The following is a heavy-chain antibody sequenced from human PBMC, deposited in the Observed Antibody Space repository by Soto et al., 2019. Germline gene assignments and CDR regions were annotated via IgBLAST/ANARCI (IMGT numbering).Heavy chain of an antibody. CDR2: ISYDGSNK. Sequence: QVQLVESGGGVVQPGRYLRLSCAASGFTFSSYAMHWVRQAPGKGLEWVAVISYDGSNKYYADSVKGRFTISRDNSKNTLYLQMNSLRAEDTAVYYCYIVVVTNLIVDAFDIWGQGTMVTVSS. V-gene: IGHV3-30-3*01. J-gene: IGHJ3*02. CDR3: YIVVVTNLIVDAFDI. CDR1: GFTFSSYA. D-gene: IGHD2-15*01.